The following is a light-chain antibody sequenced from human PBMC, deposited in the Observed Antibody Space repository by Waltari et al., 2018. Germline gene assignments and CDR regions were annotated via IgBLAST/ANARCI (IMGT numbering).Light chain of an antibody. J-gene: IGLJ2*01. CDR3: SSYTSSSTYVV. V-gene: IGLV2-14*01. CDR2: EVS. Sequence: QSALTQPASVSGSPGQSITLSFTAPSRDVGGYNYSSPYQHHPGKAPKLMIYEVSTRPSGVSNRFSGSKSGNTASLTISGLQAEDEADYYCSSYTSSSTYVVFGGGTKLTVL. CDR1: SRDVGGYNY.